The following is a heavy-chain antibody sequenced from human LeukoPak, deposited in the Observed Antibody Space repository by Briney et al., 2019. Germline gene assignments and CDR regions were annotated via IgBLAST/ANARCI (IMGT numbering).Heavy chain of an antibody. Sequence: GSLRLSCAASGFTFSSYWMHWVRQAPGKGLVWVSRINSDGSSTSYADSVKGRFTISRDNAKNTLYLQMNSLRAEDTAVYYCARGGYYYDSSGYSSWIDYWGQGTLVTVSS. D-gene: IGHD3-22*01. CDR2: INSDGSST. V-gene: IGHV3-74*01. J-gene: IGHJ4*02. CDR1: GFTFSSYW. CDR3: ARGGYYYDSSGYSSWIDY.